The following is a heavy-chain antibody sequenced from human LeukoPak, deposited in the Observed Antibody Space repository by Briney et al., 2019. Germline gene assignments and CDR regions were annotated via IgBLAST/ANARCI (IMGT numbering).Heavy chain of an antibody. Sequence: PGGSLRLSCAASGFTFSDYYMSWIRQAPGKGLEWVSYISTSGRYTDYTDSVKGRFTISRDNAKNSLFLQMNSLRAEDTAVYYCARVSYADGGYFDYWGQGTLVTVSS. J-gene: IGHJ4*02. D-gene: IGHD3-16*01. CDR3: ARVSYADGGYFDY. CDR2: ISTSGRYT. V-gene: IGHV3-11*06. CDR1: GFTFSDYY.